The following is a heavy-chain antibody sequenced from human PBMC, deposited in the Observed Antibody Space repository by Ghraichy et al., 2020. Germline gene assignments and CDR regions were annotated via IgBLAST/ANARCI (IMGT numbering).Heavy chain of an antibody. Sequence: GGSLRLSCAASGFTVSSNFMSWVRQAPGKGLEWVSVIYSGGSTYYVDSVKGRFTISRDNSKNTVYLQMNSLRAEDTAVYYCARGPSSTNRLDYWGQGTLVTVSS. CDR2: IYSGGST. V-gene: IGHV3-66*01. CDR3: ARGPSSTNRLDY. J-gene: IGHJ4*02. CDR1: GFTVSSNF. D-gene: IGHD3-3*02.